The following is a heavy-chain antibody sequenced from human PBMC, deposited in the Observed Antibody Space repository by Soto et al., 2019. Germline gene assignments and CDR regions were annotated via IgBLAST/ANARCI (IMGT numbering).Heavy chain of an antibody. CDR1: GYTITSYY. Sequence: ASVKVSCKASGYTITSYYMHWVRQAPGQGLEWMGIINPSSSATRYSQKFQGRVTMTRDVSTSTVYMEMSGLRSEDTAVYYCARGYCSSGSCYRVYYYDMDVWGQGTTVTVSS. J-gene: IGHJ6*01. CDR3: ARGYCSSGSCYRVYYYDMDV. V-gene: IGHV1-46*01. D-gene: IGHD2-15*01. CDR2: INPSSSAT.